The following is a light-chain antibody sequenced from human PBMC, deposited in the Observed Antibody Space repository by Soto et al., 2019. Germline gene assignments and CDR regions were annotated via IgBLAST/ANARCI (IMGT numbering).Light chain of an antibody. CDR3: AAWDDTRGGL. J-gene: IGLJ3*02. V-gene: IGLV1-44*01. CDR2: NSN. CDR1: SSNIGSNA. Sequence: QAVVTQPPSASGTPGQRVTISCSGSSSNIGSNAVIWYQQFPGTAPKLLVYNSNERPSGVPDRFSGSKSGTSASLAISGLQSEDEADYYCAAWDDTRGGLFGGGTKLTVL.